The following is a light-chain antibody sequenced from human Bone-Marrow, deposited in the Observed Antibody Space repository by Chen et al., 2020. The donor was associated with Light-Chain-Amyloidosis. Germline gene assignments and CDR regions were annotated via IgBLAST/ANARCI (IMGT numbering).Light chain of an antibody. Sequence: QSVLTPPPSASGTTGQKVTISCSGSNSNIGSNIVSWYQHLPGTAPKVVIYSNNTRPAGIPDRFAVSKSGNSASLAISGLQSEDEADYYCAAWDDSLNGWVFGGGTKLTVL. J-gene: IGLJ3*02. CDR3: AAWDDSLNGWV. CDR1: NSNIGSNI. V-gene: IGLV1-44*01. CDR2: SNN.